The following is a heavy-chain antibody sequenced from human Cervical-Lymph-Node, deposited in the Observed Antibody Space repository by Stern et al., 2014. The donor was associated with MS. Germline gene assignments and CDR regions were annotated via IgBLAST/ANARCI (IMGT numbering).Heavy chain of an antibody. D-gene: IGHD1-14*01. Sequence: QVQLGQSGAEVKKPGSSVKVSCKASGGTLSSQTITWVRQAPGQGLEWVGGILPILGTTHYAQKFQGRVTITADTSTTTAYMELSSLRFEDTAVYYCASSLLATGYWGQGTLVTVSS. CDR3: ASSLLATGY. CDR2: ILPILGTT. CDR1: GGTLSSQT. J-gene: IGHJ4*02. V-gene: IGHV1-69*06.